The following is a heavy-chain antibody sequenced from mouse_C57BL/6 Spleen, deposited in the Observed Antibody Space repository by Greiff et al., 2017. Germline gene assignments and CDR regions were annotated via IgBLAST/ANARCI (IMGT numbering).Heavy chain of an antibody. CDR3: ARGRHSDWYFDV. Sequence: EVKLVESGPELVKPGDSVKISCKASGYSFTGYFMNWVMQSHGKSLEWIGRINPYNGDTFYNQKFKGKATLTVDKSSSTAHMELRSLTSEDSAVYYCARGRHSDWYFDVWGTGTTVTVSS. CDR1: GYSFTGYF. J-gene: IGHJ1*03. D-gene: IGHD2-12*01. CDR2: INPYNGDT. V-gene: IGHV1-20*01.